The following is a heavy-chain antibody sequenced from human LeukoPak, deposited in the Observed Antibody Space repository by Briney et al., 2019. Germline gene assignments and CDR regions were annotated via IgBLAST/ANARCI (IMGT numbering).Heavy chain of an antibody. D-gene: IGHD2-2*01. CDR2: IHHSGST. CDR3: ARTEAFCSDTSCSNWFDP. Sequence: SETLSLTCAVSGGSVSRSNWWNWVRQPPGKGLKWIGEIHHSGSTNYNPSLKSRVTMSVDKSKNQFSLKLSSVPAADTAVYYCARTEAFCSDTSCSNWFDPWGQGTLVTVSS. J-gene: IGHJ5*02. CDR1: GGSVSRSNW. V-gene: IGHV4-4*02.